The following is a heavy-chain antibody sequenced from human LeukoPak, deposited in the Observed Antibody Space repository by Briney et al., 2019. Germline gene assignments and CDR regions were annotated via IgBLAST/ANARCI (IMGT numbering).Heavy chain of an antibody. Sequence: SETLSLTCTVSADSISGYYWSWFRLPPGKGPEWIGQISYSGLTRYNPALKSRVTISVDTSKNQISVNLSSVTAADTAFYYCARHRAIAGPFDHWGRGTPVSVSS. CDR1: ADSISGYY. D-gene: IGHD6-19*01. CDR2: ISYSGLT. V-gene: IGHV4-59*08. CDR3: ARHRAIAGPFDH. J-gene: IGHJ4*02.